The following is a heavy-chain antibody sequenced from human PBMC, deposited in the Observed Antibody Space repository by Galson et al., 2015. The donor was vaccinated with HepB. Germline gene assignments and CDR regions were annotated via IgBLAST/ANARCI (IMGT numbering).Heavy chain of an antibody. V-gene: IGHV3-30*18. Sequence: SLRLSCAGSGFTSSKYGMHWVRQAPGRGLEWVAVISYDGSDKFYADSVKGRFTISRDNSETTLYLHMNSLRTEDTGVYYCAKDRPGGGHYCDYWGQGNLVTVSS. J-gene: IGHJ4*02. CDR2: ISYDGSDK. CDR3: AKDRPGGGHYCDY. D-gene: IGHD1-14*01. CDR1: GFTSSKYG.